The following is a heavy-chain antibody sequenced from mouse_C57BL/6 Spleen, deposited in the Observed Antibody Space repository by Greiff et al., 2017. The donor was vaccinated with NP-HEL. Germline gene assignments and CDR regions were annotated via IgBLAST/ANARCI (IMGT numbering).Heavy chain of an antibody. CDR2: ISDGGSYT. CDR3: ARDRDSKRGYAMDY. CDR1: GFTFSSYA. D-gene: IGHD2-5*01. J-gene: IGHJ4*01. V-gene: IGHV5-4*01. Sequence: EVHLVESGGGLVKPGGSLKLSCAASGFTFSSYAMSWVRQTPEKRLEWVATISDGGSYTYYPDNVKGRFTIYRDNAKNNLYLQMSHLKSEDTAMYYWARDRDSKRGYAMDYWGQGTSVTVSS.